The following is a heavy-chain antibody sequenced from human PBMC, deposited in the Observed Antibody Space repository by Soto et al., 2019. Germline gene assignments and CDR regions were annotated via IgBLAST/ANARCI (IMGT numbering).Heavy chain of an antibody. D-gene: IGHD3-3*01. CDR3: AKVTHYYDFWSGYYTSGYYCMDV. V-gene: IGHV3-23*01. CDR2: ISGSGGST. CDR1: GFTFSSYA. J-gene: IGHJ6*02. Sequence: EVQLLESGGGLVQPGGSLRLSCAASGFTFSSYAMSWVRQAPGKGLEWVSAISGSGGSTYYADSVKGRFTISRDNSKNTLYLQMNSLRAEDTAVYYCAKVTHYYDFWSGYYTSGYYCMDVWGQGTTVTVSS.